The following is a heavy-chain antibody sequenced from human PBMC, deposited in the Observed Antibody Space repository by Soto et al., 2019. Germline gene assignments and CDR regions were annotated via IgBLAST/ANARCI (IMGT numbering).Heavy chain of an antibody. J-gene: IGHJ6*02. D-gene: IGHD2-15*01. CDR1: GFTFSSYS. CDR2: ISSSSSYI. Sequence: GGSLRLSCAASGFTFSSYSMNWVRQAPGKGLEWVSSISSSSSYIYYADSVKGRFTISRDNAKNSLYLQTNSLRAEDTAVYYCARDRVEPPGRYYYYGMDVWGQGTTVTVSS. CDR3: ARDRVEPPGRYYYYGMDV. V-gene: IGHV3-21*01.